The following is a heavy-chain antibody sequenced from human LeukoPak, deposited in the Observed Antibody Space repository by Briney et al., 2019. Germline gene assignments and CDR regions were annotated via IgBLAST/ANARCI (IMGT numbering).Heavy chain of an antibody. CDR3: AGGRDGYNMYYFDY. CDR1: GGTFSSYA. CDR2: IIPIFGTA. V-gene: IGHV1-69*06. Sequence: SVKVSCKASGGTFSSYAISWVRQAPGQGLEWMGGIIPIFGTANYAQKFQGRVTITADKSTSTAYMELSSLRSEDTAVYYCAGGRDGYNMYYFDYWGQGTLVTVSS. J-gene: IGHJ4*02. D-gene: IGHD5-24*01.